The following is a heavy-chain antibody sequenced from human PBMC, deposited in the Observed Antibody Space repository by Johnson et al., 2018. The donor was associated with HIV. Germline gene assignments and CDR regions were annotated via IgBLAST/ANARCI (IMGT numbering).Heavy chain of an antibody. V-gene: IGHV3-9*01. CDR2: ISWNSGSI. J-gene: IGHJ3*02. CDR1: GFKFDDYA. D-gene: IGHD4-17*01. Sequence: VQLVESGGGLAEPGRSLRLSCEASGFKFDDYAMHWVRQFPGKGLEWVSGISWNSGSIDYADSVKGRFTISRDNSKDTLFLHMNSLRAEDTAVYYCARDRPYFYGDYSAFDIWGQGTMVTVSS. CDR3: ARDRPYFYGDYSAFDI.